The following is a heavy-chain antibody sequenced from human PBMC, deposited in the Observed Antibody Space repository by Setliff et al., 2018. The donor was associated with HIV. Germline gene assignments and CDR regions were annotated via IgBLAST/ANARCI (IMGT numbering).Heavy chain of an antibody. J-gene: IGHJ3*02. CDR3: ARRWGDILTGPDTFDI. CDR2: IYQSGSS. Sequence: PSETLSLTCAVSGYSISSGYYWGWIRQPPGKGLEWIGNIYQSGSSYSNPSLKSRFTISIETSKNQFSLKLSSVTAADTAVYYCARRWGDILTGPDTFDIWGQVTMVTVSS. V-gene: IGHV4-38-2*01. CDR1: GYSISSGYY. D-gene: IGHD3-9*01.